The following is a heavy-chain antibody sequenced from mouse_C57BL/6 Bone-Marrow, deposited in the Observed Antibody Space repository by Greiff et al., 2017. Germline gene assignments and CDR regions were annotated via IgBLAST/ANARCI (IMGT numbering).Heavy chain of an antibody. V-gene: IGHV1-55*01. J-gene: IGHJ4*01. Sequence: QVQLQQPGAELVKPGASVKMSCKASGYTFTSYWITWVKQRPGQGLEWIGDIYPGSGSTNYNETFKSKATLTVDTSSSTAYMRLSSLPSEDSAVYDCARCGNHGSYYYAMDYWGQGTSVTVSS. CDR2: IYPGSGST. CDR3: ARCGNHGSYYYAMDY. CDR1: GYTFTSYW. D-gene: IGHD2-1*01.